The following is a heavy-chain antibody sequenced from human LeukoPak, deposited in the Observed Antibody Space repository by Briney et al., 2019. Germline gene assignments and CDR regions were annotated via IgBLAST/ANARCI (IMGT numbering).Heavy chain of an antibody. V-gene: IGHV1-2*02. J-gene: IGHJ4*02. CDR2: IDPNSGGT. D-gene: IGHD6-13*01. CDR3: ARDSIAAAGLYFDY. Sequence: ASVNVSFTASGYTFTVYCMHWVRQAPGQGLEWMGWIDPNSGGTRYAQKFQGRVTMTRDTSISAAYMELSRLTSDDTAAYYCARDSIAAAGLYFDYWGQGTLVTVSS. CDR1: GYTFTVYC.